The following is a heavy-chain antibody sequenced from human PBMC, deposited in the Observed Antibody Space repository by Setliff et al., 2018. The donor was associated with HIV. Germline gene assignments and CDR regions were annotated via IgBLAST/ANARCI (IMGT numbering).Heavy chain of an antibody. CDR3: ARAGSAAASPLDY. D-gene: IGHD6-25*01. CDR1: GGSISSGYY. CDR2: IYHSGST. V-gene: IGHV4-38-2*01. Sequence: LSLTCAVSGGSISSGYYWGWIRQPPGKGLEWIGSIYHSGSTYYNPSLKSRVTISIDTSKNQFSLKLTSVTAADTAVYYCARAGSAAASPLDYWGQGTLVTVSS. J-gene: IGHJ4*02.